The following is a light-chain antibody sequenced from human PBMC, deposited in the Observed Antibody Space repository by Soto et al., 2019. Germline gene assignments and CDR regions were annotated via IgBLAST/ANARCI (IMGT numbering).Light chain of an antibody. CDR2: DAS. CDR1: QGISSY. J-gene: IGKJ4*01. Sequence: AIRMTQSPSAFSASTGDRVTISCRASQGISSYLAWYQQKPGKAPKLLIYDASTLQSGVPSRLSGSGSGTDFTLTISCLQSEDFATYYCQQYYSYPLTFGGGTKVEIK. V-gene: IGKV1-8*01. CDR3: QQYYSYPLT.